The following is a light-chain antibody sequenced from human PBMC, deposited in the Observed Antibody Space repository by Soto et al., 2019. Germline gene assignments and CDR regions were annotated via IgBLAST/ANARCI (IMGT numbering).Light chain of an antibody. CDR1: SSDVGGYNH. Sequence: QSALTQPASVSGSPGQSTTISCTGTSSDVGGYNHVSWYQQHPGKAPKLMIYDANNRPSGVSTRFSGSKSGNTASLTISGLQPEDEADYYCSSYTSSSVVFGGGTQLTVL. V-gene: IGLV2-14*01. CDR3: SSYTSSSVV. J-gene: IGLJ2*01. CDR2: DAN.